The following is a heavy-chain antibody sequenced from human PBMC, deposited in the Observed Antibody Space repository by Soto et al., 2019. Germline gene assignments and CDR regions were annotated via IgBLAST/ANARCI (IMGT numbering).Heavy chain of an antibody. V-gene: IGHV4-59*01. D-gene: IGHD1-1*01. Sequence: PSETLSLTCTVSGGSISSDYWSWIRQPPGKGLEWIGYIYYSGSTNYNPSLKSRVTISVDTSKNQFSLKLSSVTAADTAVYYCARGRTTGAGGAFDIWGQGTMVTVSS. CDR1: GGSISSDY. CDR2: IYYSGST. CDR3: ARGRTTGAGGAFDI. J-gene: IGHJ3*02.